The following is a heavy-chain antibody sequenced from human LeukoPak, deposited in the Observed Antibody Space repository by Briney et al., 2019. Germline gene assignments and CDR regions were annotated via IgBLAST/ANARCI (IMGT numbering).Heavy chain of an antibody. Sequence: PGGSLLLSCAASGFTFSTYSMSWVRAVPGKGLEWVSAISGSSGSTYYADSVKGRFTISRDNSKNTLYLQMNSLRAEDTAVYYCAKDLQGGGGYSGYDAWGQGTPVTVSS. J-gene: IGHJ5*02. D-gene: IGHD5-12*01. CDR1: GFTFSTYS. CDR3: AKDLQGGGGYSGYDA. CDR2: ISGSSGST. V-gene: IGHV3-23*01.